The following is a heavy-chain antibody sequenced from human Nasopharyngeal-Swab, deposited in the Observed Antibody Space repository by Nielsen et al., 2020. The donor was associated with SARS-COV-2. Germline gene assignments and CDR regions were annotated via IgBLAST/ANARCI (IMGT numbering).Heavy chain of an antibody. Sequence: SVKVSCKASGGTFSSYAISWVRQAPGQGLEWMGRIIPILGIANYAQKFQGRVTITADKSTSTAYMELSSLRSEDTAVYYCVRMYSSGYLDYWGQGTLVTVSS. J-gene: IGHJ4*02. CDR1: GGTFSSYA. D-gene: IGHD3-22*01. V-gene: IGHV1-69*04. CDR2: IIPILGIA. CDR3: VRMYSSGYLDY.